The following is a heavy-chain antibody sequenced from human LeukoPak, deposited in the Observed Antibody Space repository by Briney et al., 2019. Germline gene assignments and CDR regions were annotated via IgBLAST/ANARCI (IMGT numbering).Heavy chain of an antibody. V-gene: IGHV1-2*02. Sequence: ASVKVSCKASGYTFTGHYIHWVRQAPGQGPEWMGWISPNSGGTNYAQKFQGRVTMTRDTSITTGYLGVTRLRSDDTAVYFCVSGGYKLDYWGQGTQVTVFS. CDR2: ISPNSGGT. CDR3: VSGGYKLDY. CDR1: GYTFTGHY. J-gene: IGHJ4*02. D-gene: IGHD5-24*01.